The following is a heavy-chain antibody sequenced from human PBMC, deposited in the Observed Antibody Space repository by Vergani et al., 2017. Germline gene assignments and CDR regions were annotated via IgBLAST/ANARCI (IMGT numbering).Heavy chain of an antibody. J-gene: IGHJ2*01. Sequence: QVQLQQWGAGLLKPSETLSLTCAVYGGSFSGYYWSWIRQPPGKGLEWIGEINHSGSTNYNPSLKSRVTISVDTSKNQLTLKLSSVTAADTAVYYCARGRRGTWYFDLWGRGTLVTVSS. CDR2: INHSGST. CDR3: ARGRRGTWYFDL. V-gene: IGHV4-34*01. CDR1: GGSFSGYY.